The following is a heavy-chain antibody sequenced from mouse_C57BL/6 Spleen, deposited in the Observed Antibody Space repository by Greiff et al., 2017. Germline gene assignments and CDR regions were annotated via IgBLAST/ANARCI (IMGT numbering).Heavy chain of an antibody. D-gene: IGHD1-1*01. CDR3: ARTGSSYGYAMDY. J-gene: IGHJ4*01. V-gene: IGHV2-9-1*01. CDR1: GFSLTSYA. CDR2: IWTGGGT. Sequence: VNVVESGPGLVAPSQSLSITCTVSGFSLTSYAISWVRQPPGKGLEWLGVIWTGGGTNYNSALKSRLSISKDNSKSQVFLKMNSLQTDDTARYYCARTGSSYGYAMDYWGQGTSVTVSS.